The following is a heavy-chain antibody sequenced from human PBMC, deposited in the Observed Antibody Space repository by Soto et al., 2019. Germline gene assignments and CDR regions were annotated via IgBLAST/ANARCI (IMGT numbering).Heavy chain of an antibody. CDR3: ARGETTPDY. CDR2: TNHSGST. Sequence: SETLSLTCAVYGGSFSGYYRCWILQPPGKGLEWIGETNHSGSTNYNPSLKSRVTISVDTSKNQFSLKLSSVTAAETAVYYCARGETTPDYWGQGTLVTVSS. CDR1: GGSFSGYY. D-gene: IGHD4-17*01. V-gene: IGHV4-34*01. J-gene: IGHJ4*02.